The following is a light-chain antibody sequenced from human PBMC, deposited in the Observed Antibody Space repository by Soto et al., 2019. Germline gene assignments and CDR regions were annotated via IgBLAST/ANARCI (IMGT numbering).Light chain of an antibody. V-gene: IGKV3-15*01. CDR3: QQYENWYT. CDR2: GAS. J-gene: IGKJ2*01. CDR1: QSVSSN. Sequence: EIVLTQSPATLSVSPGERATLSCRVSQSVSSNLAWYQQKPGQAPRLLIFGASTRATCVPARFSGSGSGTEFALTISTLQSEDFAIYYCQQYENWYTFGQGTKLEIK.